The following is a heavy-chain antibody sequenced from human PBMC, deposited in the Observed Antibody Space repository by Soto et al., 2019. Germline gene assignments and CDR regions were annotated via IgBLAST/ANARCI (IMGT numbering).Heavy chain of an antibody. D-gene: IGHD4-17*01. V-gene: IGHV4-38-2*01. CDR1: GYSISSGYY. J-gene: IGHJ4*02. Sequence: PSETLSLTCAVSGYSISSGYYWGWIRQPPGKGLEWIGSIYHSGSTYYNPSLKSRVTISVDTSKNQFSLKLSSVTAADTAVYYCARVEMTTVTTIFDYWGRGTLVTVSS. CDR2: IYHSGST. CDR3: ARVEMTTVTTIFDY.